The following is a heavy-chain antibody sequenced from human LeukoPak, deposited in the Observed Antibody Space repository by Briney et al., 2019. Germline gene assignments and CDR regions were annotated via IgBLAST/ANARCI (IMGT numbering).Heavy chain of an antibody. CDR2: IIPIFGTA. CDR3: ASYPATAGGYNSDFDY. V-gene: IGHV1-69*05. D-gene: IGHD5-24*01. J-gene: IGHJ4*02. Sequence: SVKVSCKASGGTFSSYAISWVRQAPGQGLEWMGGIIPIFGTANYAQKFQGRVTITTDESTSTAYMELSSLRSEDTAVYYCASYPATAGGYNSDFDYWGQGTLVTVSS. CDR1: GGTFSSYA.